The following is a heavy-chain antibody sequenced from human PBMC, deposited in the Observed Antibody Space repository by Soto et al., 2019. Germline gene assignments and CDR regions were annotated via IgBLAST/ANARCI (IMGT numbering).Heavy chain of an antibody. Sequence: QGQLQQWGAGLFKPSETLSLICAGYGGSFSDYYWGWIRQPPGKGLEYIGEITDSGITNYNSSLKSRVTISVDTSKNQFSLKLRSVTAADTAVYYCARSRGGVQDWGQGTLVTVSS. D-gene: IGHD3-10*01. J-gene: IGHJ1*01. CDR1: GGSFSDYY. V-gene: IGHV4-34*01. CDR2: ITDSGIT. CDR3: ARSRGGVQD.